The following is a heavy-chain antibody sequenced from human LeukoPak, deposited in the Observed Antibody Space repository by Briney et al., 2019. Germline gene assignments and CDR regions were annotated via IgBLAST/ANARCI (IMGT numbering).Heavy chain of an antibody. CDR1: GFTFSSSW. CDR2: IKEDGSEY. CDR3: ALDSAYFRFDY. V-gene: IGHV3-7*01. D-gene: IGHD3-16*01. J-gene: IGHJ4*01. Sequence: GGSLRLSCAASGFTFSSSWMTWVRQAPGKGREWVANIKEDGSEYNYVDSVKGRFTISRDNAKKSLYLQMYSLGAAATTVYYCALDSAYFRFDYWGKGTLVTVSS.